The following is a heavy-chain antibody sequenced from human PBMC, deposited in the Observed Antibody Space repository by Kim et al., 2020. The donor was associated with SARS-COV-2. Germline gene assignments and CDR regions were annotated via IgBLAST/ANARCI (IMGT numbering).Heavy chain of an antibody. Sequence: GGSLRLSCAAPRFTFPTYHMNWVRQAPGKGPEWVSSISFSGTYIYYADAVRGRFTISRDNAKDSLSLQMNSLRAEDKGVYYCARFDGNGLDVWGQGTTV. D-gene: IGHD3-9*01. CDR3: ARFDGNGLDV. J-gene: IGHJ6*02. CDR2: ISFSGTYI. V-gene: IGHV3-21*01. CDR1: RFTFPTYH.